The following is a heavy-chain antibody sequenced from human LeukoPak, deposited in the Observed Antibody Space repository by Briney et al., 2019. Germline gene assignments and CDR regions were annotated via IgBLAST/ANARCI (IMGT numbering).Heavy chain of an antibody. CDR2: ISSSGSTI. V-gene: IGHV3-11*04. D-gene: IGHD2-21*02. J-gene: IGHJ3*02. Sequence: PGGSLRLSCAASGFTFSDYYMSWIRQAPGKGLEWVSYISSSGSTIYYADSVKGRFTISRDNAKNSLYLQMNSLRAEDTAVYYCARDLVLSYCGGDCYAWAFDIWGQGTMVTVSS. CDR1: GFTFSDYY. CDR3: ARDLVLSYCGGDCYAWAFDI.